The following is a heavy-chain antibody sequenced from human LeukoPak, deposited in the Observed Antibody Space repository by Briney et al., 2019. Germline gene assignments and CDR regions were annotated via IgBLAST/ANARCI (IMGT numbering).Heavy chain of an antibody. CDR2: VTGSGGSA. J-gene: IGHJ4*02. V-gene: IGHV3-23*01. Sequence: GGSLRLSCAASGFTSSSYGMTWVRQAPGRGLEWVSAVTGSGGSAFYADSVKGRFTISRDNSKNTLYLQMNSLRADDTAMYYCAGGAAGIFEYWGEGTLVTVSP. D-gene: IGHD6-19*01. CDR3: AGGAAGIFEY. CDR1: GFTSSSYG.